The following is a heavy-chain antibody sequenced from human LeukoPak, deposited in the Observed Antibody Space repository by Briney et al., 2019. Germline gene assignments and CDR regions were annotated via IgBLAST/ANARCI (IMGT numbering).Heavy chain of an antibody. V-gene: IGHV3-7*03. Sequence: GGSLRLSCTASGFNFNSYWMSWVRQAPGKGLEWVANMNQDGSHRYYVDSVKGRFTISRDNAKNSLYLQMNSLRAEDTALYYCASSGYDKGGYYFDYWGQGTLVTVSS. CDR1: GFNFNSYW. J-gene: IGHJ4*02. D-gene: IGHD5-12*01. CDR2: MNQDGSHR. CDR3: ASSGYDKGGYYFDY.